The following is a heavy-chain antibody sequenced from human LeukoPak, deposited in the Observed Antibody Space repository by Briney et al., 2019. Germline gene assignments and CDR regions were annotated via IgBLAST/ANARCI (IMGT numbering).Heavy chain of an antibody. D-gene: IGHD3-10*01. CDR3: ARRRMVRGAHFDY. Sequence: GGSLRLSCAASGFTFDDFGMSWVRQAPGKGLEWVANIKQDGSEKYYVDSVKGRFTISRDNAKNSLYLQMNSLRAEDTAVYYCARRRMVRGAHFDYWGQGTLVTVSS. CDR2: IKQDGSEK. CDR1: GFTFDDFG. J-gene: IGHJ4*02. V-gene: IGHV3-7*01.